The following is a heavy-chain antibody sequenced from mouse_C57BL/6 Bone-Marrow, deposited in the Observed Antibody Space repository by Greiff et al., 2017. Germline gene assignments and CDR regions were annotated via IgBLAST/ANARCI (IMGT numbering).Heavy chain of an antibody. Sequence: EVQRVESGGGLVKPGGSLKLSCAASGFTFSDYGMHWVRQAPEKGLEWVAYISSGSSTIYYADTVKGRLTISRDNAKNTLFLQMTRLRSEDTAMYYCARPLGVYYYAMDYWGQGTSVTVSS. J-gene: IGHJ4*01. CDR1: GFTFSDYG. D-gene: IGHD4-1*01. CDR3: ARPLGVYYYAMDY. CDR2: ISSGSSTI. V-gene: IGHV5-17*01.